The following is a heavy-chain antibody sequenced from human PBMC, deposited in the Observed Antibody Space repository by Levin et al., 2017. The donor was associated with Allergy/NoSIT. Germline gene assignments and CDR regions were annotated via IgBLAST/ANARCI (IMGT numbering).Heavy chain of an antibody. CDR3: VREGVNYTPDY. D-gene: IGHD1-7*01. V-gene: IGHV3-21*01. CDR1: GFTFSTYS. CDR2: ISHGSALI. Sequence: GGSLRLSCAASGFTFSTYSLSWVRQAPGKGLEWVSSISHGSALIYYADSVKGRFTISRDAARNSLYLHLNSLRAEDTAVYFCVREGVNYTPDYWGQGTLVTVAA. J-gene: IGHJ4*02.